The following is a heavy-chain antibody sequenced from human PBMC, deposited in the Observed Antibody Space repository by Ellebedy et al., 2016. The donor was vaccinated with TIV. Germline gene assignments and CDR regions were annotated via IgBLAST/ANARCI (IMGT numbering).Heavy chain of an antibody. D-gene: IGHD5-18*01. CDR3: AKDHPSYGWPAFDS. Sequence: GESLKISXAASGFRFSGYGIHWVRQAPGKGLTWVGIISHDGSKRHYADDVRGRFTISRDNSNDTVSLQMNSLRADDTAVYYCAKDHPSYGWPAFDSWGQGTLVSVSS. V-gene: IGHV3-30*18. J-gene: IGHJ4*02. CDR2: ISHDGSKR. CDR1: GFRFSGYG.